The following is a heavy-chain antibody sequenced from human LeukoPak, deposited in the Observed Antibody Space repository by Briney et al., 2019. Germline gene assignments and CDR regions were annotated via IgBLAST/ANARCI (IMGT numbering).Heavy chain of an antibody. CDR1: GFSLNTFC. J-gene: IGHJ4*02. CDR2: ISVIDDTA. D-gene: IGHD4/OR15-4a*01. Sequence: GALRLPFAAFGFSLNTFCVNWVRQGPGEGLEWVSGISVIDDTAYYADSVRGRFTSSRDRSRNTVYLQMDSLRDEDTAIYYCARGGATYGAAPYDYWGQGNLVTVSS. V-gene: IGHV3-23*01. CDR3: ARGGATYGAAPYDY.